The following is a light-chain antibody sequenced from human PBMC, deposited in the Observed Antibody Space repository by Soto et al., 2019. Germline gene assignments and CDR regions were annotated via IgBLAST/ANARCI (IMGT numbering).Light chain of an antibody. CDR1: QSVSSSY. Sequence: EIVLTQSPGTLSLSPGERATISCRASQSVSSSYLAWYQQKPGQAPRLLIYGASSRATGVPDRFSGSGSGTDFTLTISSLEPEDFAAYYCQQYGSSPLTFGGGTKVEIK. J-gene: IGKJ4*01. CDR2: GAS. CDR3: QQYGSSPLT. V-gene: IGKV3-20*01.